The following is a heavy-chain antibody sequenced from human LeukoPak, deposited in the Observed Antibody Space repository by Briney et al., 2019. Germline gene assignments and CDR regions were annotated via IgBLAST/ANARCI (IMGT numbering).Heavy chain of an antibody. CDR1: GGSLSGCY. CDR2: IKHSGST. V-gene: IGHV4-34*01. D-gene: IGHD2-2*01. J-gene: IGHJ4*02. Sequence: PSDTLSLTCAVYGGSLSGCYRSWIRQPPGKGLEWIGEIKHSGSTNYNPSLKSRVTISVDTSKNQFSLKLSSVTAADTAVYYCARLWGRNGWTIVVVPAARYYFDYWGQGTLVTVSS. CDR3: ARLWGRNGWTIVVVPAARYYFDY.